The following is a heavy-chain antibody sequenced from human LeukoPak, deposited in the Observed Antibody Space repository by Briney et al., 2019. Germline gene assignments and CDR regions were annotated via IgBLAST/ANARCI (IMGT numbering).Heavy chain of an antibody. CDR1: GFTFSSYS. J-gene: IGHJ5*02. CDR2: IGSSSSYI. CDR3: ARHGWFDP. V-gene: IGHV3-21*01. Sequence: GGSLRLSCAASGFTFSSYSMNWVRQAPGKGLEWVSSIGSSSSYIYYADSVKGRFTISRDNAKNSLYLQMNSLRAEDTAVHYCARHGWFDPWGQGTLVTVPS.